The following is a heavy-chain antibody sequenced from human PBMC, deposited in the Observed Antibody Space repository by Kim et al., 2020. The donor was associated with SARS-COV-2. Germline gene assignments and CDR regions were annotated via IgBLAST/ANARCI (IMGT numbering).Heavy chain of an antibody. V-gene: IGHV4-39*01. J-gene: IGHJ6*02. Sequence: SETLSLTCTVSGGSISSSSYYWGWIRQPPGKGLEWIGSIYYSGSTYYNPSLKSRVTISVDTSKNQFSLKLSSVTAADTAVYYCASLYSNLGNYYYYGMDVWGQGTTVTVSS. CDR2: IYYSGST. D-gene: IGHD4-4*01. CDR3: ASLYSNLGNYYYYGMDV. CDR1: GGSISSSSYY.